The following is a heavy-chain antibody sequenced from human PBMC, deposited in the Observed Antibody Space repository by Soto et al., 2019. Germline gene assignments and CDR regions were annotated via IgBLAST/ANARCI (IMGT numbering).Heavy chain of an antibody. Sequence: QVQLVQSGAEVKKPGASVKVSCKASGYTFTSYDINWVRQATGQGLEWMGWMNPNSGNTGYAQKFQGRVTMTRNTSISTAYMELSSLRSEDTAVYYCAREDIVVVPAAMDYYYYMDVWGKGTTVTVSS. CDR3: AREDIVVVPAAMDYYYYMDV. CDR1: GYTFTSYD. D-gene: IGHD2-2*01. CDR2: MNPNSGNT. V-gene: IGHV1-8*01. J-gene: IGHJ6*03.